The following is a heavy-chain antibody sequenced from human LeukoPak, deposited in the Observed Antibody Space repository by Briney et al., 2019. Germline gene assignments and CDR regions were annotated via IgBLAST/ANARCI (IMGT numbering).Heavy chain of an antibody. J-gene: IGHJ4*02. D-gene: IGHD3-16*02. Sequence: PSETLSLTCTVSGGSISSYYWCWIRQPPGKGLEWIGYIYYSGSTNYNPSLKSRVTISVDTSKNQFSLKLSSVTAADTAVYYCARGNYDYVWGSYRYSDFFDYWGQGTLVTVSS. CDR2: IYYSGST. V-gene: IGHV4-59*01. CDR3: ARGNYDYVWGSYRYSDFFDY. CDR1: GGSISSYY.